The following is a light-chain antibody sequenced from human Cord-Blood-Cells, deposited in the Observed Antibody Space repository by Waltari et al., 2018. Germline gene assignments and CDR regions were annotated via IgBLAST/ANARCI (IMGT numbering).Light chain of an antibody. CDR1: QSISSY. CDR2: AAS. V-gene: IGKV1-39*01. J-gene: IGKJ3*01. Sequence: DIQMTQSQSSLSASVGDRVTITCRASQSISSYLNWYQQKPGKAPKLLIYAASSLQSGVPSRFRVSGSGTDFTLTISSLQPEDFATYYSQQSYSTPPVFGPGTKVDIK. CDR3: QQSYSTPPV.